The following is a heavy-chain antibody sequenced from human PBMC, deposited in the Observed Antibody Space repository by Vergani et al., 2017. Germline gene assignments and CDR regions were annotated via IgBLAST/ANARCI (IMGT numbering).Heavy chain of an antibody. CDR3: ARYRLGYLDV. CDR2: VMPSGMT. V-gene: IGHV4-61*02. CDR1: GFSVSNSDYF. D-gene: IGHD3-16*02. Sequence: QVQLQESGPGVVKPSQTPSLTCTVSGFSVSNSDYFWTWIRQPAGKGLEWIGRVMPSGMTNYNPSLESRVTMSVDTSKDHFSLRLDSVTVADTAVYYCARYRLGYLDVWGKGTTVIVSS. J-gene: IGHJ6*03.